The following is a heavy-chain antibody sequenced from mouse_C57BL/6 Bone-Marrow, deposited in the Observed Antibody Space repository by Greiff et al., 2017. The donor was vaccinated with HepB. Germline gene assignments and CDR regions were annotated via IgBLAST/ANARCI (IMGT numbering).Heavy chain of an antibody. Sequence: EVKVVESGGGLVQPGGSLKLSCAASGFTFSDYYMYWVRQTPEKRLEWVAYISNGGGSTYYPDTVKGRFTISRDNAKNTLYLQMSRLKSEDTAMYYCARKYYGRGAMDYWGQGTSVTVSS. CDR3: ARKYYGRGAMDY. D-gene: IGHD1-1*01. CDR2: ISNGGGST. CDR1: GFTFSDYY. J-gene: IGHJ4*01. V-gene: IGHV5-12*01.